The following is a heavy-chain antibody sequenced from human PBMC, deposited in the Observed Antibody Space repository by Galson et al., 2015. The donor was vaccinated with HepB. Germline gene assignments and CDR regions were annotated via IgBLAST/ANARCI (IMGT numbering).Heavy chain of an antibody. Sequence: LTCTVSGGSISSSSYYWGWIRQPPGKGLEWIGYIYYSGGTNYNPSLKSRVTISVDTSKNQFSLKLSSVTAADTAVYYCARDRGITGTRRGYYYYGMDVWGQGTTVTVSS. V-gene: IGHV4-61*01. CDR2: IYYSGGT. CDR3: ARDRGITGTRRGYYYYGMDV. CDR1: GGSISSSSYY. D-gene: IGHD1-20*01. J-gene: IGHJ6*02.